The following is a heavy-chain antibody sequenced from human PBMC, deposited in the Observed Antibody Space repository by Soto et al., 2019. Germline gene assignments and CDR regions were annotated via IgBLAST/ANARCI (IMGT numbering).Heavy chain of an antibody. CDR1: GFTFSDHF. D-gene: IGHD5-12*01. CDR3: TREHRSGPYYCGLDV. V-gene: IGHV3-72*01. Sequence: EVQLVESGGGLVQPGGSLRLSCAASGFTFSDHFMDWVRQAPGKGLEWVGRARNKANSYTTEYAASVKGRFTISSDESKNSLYLQMNSLKTEDTAVYYCTREHRSGPYYCGLDVWGQGTTVTVSS. J-gene: IGHJ6*02. CDR2: ARNKANSYTT.